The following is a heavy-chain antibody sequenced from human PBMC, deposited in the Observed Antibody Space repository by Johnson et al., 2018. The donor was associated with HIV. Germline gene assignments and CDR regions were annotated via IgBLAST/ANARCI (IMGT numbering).Heavy chain of an antibody. J-gene: IGHJ3*02. CDR2: ISYDGSNK. CDR3: ARVGISWSWRDAFDI. Sequence: QVQLVESGGGVVQPGRSLRLSCAAAGFTFSSYAMHWVRQAPGKGLEWVAVISYDGSNKYYADSVKGRFTISRDNSKNTLYLQMISLRAEDTAVYYCARVGISWSWRDAFDIWGQGTMVTVSS. D-gene: IGHD3-3*01. V-gene: IGHV3-30*04. CDR1: GFTFSSYA.